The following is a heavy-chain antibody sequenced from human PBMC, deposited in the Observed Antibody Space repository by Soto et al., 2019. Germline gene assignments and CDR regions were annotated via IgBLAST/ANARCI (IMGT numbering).Heavy chain of an antibody. D-gene: IGHD2-15*01. V-gene: IGHV1-69*08. CDR2: VIPLLDAS. CDR3: ASGKSQMTQDRMGFYYYMVV. Sequence: QVQLVQSGAEVKKPGSSVRISCAASGATFNDYTFTWVRRAPGQGLEWMGRVIPLLDASNYAEKFQDRVTITGDRSASTVYRELSGLKSEDSAIYYCASGKSQMTQDRMGFYYYMVVWGKGTTVTVSS. J-gene: IGHJ6*03. CDR1: GATFNDYT.